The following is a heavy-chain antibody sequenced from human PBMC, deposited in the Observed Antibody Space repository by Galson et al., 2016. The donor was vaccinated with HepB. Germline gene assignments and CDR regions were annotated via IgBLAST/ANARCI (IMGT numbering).Heavy chain of an antibody. J-gene: IGHJ6*02. Sequence: SETLSLTCAVYGGSFSDYSWSWVRQPPGKGLEWIGEVSHTGSPNYNPSLESRVTISVDTSRRQFSLSLASVTAADTAVYYCATLRLALPGPINPVHSSYYFGMDVWGLGTTVTVSS. CDR1: GGSFSDYS. V-gene: IGHV4-34*01. D-gene: IGHD1-14*01. CDR2: VSHTGSP. CDR3: ATLRLALPGPINPVHSSYYFGMDV.